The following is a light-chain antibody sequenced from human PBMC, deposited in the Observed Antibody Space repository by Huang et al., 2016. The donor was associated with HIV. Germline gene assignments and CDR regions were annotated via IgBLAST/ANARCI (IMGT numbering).Light chain of an antibody. CDR1: QSVSSN. CDR2: GAS. Sequence: EIVLTQSPATLSVSPGERATLSCRASQSVSSNLAWYQQKPGQAPTRLIFGASTRATGIPARFSGSGSVTEFTLTISSLQSEDFAVYYCQQYNNWPPLTFGGGTKVEIK. CDR3: QQYNNWPPLT. V-gene: IGKV3-15*01. J-gene: IGKJ4*01.